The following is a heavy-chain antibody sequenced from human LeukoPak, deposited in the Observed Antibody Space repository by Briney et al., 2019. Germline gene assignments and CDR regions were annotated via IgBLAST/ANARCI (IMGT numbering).Heavy chain of an antibody. CDR1: GFTFSSYG. CDR2: ISYDGSNK. Sequence: PGRSLRLSCAASGFTFSSYGMHWVRQAPGKGLEWVAVISYDGSNKYYADSVKGRFTISRGSSKNTLYLQMNSLRAEDTAVYYCAKEGLPIAVAWSGYFDYWGQGTLVTVSS. J-gene: IGHJ4*02. CDR3: AKEGLPIAVAWSGYFDY. D-gene: IGHD6-19*01. V-gene: IGHV3-30*18.